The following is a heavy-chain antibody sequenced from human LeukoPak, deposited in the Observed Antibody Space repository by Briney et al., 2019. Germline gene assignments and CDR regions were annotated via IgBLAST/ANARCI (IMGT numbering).Heavy chain of an antibody. Sequence: SGGSLRLSCAASGFTFRSSDMHWVRQAKGKGLEWVSGIDTVGDTYYPGSVKGRFTISRDNSKNTLYLQMNSLRAEDTAVYYCARDSADYWGQGTLVTVSS. V-gene: IGHV3-13*01. CDR1: GFTFRSSD. CDR3: ARDSADY. J-gene: IGHJ4*02. CDR2: IDTVGDT.